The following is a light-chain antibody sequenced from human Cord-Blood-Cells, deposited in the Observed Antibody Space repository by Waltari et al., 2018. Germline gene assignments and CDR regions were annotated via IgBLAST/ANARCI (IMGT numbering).Light chain of an antibody. CDR2: YES. V-gene: IGLV3-21*04. CDR3: QVWDSSSDHYV. CDR1: NIGSKS. Sequence: SYVLTQPPSVSVAPGKTARITCGGNNIGSKSVHWYQEKPGQAPVLVIYYESDRPSGIPERFCGSKSGNTATLTFSRGEAGDEADYYCQVWDSSSDHYVFGTGTKVTVL. J-gene: IGLJ1*01.